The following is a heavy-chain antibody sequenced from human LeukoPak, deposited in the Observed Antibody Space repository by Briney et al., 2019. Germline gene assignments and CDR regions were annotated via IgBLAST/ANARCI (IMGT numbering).Heavy chain of an antibody. Sequence: PGGSLRLSCGASGFTFSSYWMSWARQAPGKGLEWVANIKQDGSEKYYVDSVKGRFTTSRDNAKNSLYLQMNSLRAEDTAVYYCAREAGGSSHWGQGTLVTVSS. CDR2: IKQDGSEK. D-gene: IGHD2-2*01. CDR1: GFTFSSYW. CDR3: AREAGGSSH. V-gene: IGHV3-7*01. J-gene: IGHJ4*02.